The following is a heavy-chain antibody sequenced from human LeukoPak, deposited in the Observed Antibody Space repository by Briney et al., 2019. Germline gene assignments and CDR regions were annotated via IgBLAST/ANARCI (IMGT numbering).Heavy chain of an antibody. CDR2: IDHNGNVN. Sequence: GGSLRLSCAASGFTFSSYWMNWARQAPGKGLEWVASIDHNGNVNYYVDSVKGRFTISRDNAKNSLYLQMSNLRAEDTAVYFCARGGGLDVWGQGAAVTVSS. CDR1: GFTFSSYW. D-gene: IGHD3-16*01. CDR3: ARGGGLDV. J-gene: IGHJ6*02. V-gene: IGHV3-7*03.